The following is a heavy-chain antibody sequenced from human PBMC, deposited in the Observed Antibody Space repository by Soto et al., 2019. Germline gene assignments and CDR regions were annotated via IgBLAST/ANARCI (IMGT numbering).Heavy chain of an antibody. D-gene: IGHD1-26*01. V-gene: IGHV1-3*01. CDR2: INAGNGNT. J-gene: IGHJ4*02. CDR1: GYTFTSYA. CDR3: ARARGGLKNSGSYFPFDY. Sequence: QVQLVQSGAEVKKPGASVKVSCKASGYTFTSYAMYWVRQAPGQRLEWMGWINAGNGNTKYSQKFQGRVTITRDTSASTAYMELSSLRSEDTAVYYCARARGGLKNSGSYFPFDYWGQGTLVTVSS.